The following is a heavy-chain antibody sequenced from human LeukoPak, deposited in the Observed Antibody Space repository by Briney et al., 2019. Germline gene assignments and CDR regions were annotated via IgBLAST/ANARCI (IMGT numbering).Heavy chain of an antibody. CDR3: ARGNIVAIDY. J-gene: IGHJ4*02. D-gene: IGHD5-12*01. Sequence: PSETLSLTCAVYGGSFSGYYWSWIRQPPGKGLEWIGEINHSGSTNYNPSHKSRVTISVDTFKNQFSLKLSSVTAADTAVYYCARGNIVAIDYWGQGTLVTVSS. V-gene: IGHV4-34*01. CDR2: INHSGST. CDR1: GGSFSGYY.